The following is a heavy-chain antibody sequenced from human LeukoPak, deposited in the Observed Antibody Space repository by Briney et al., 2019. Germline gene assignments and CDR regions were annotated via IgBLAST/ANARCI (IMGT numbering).Heavy chain of an antibody. CDR3: ARLIVVVTNWFDP. CDR1: GGSISSSSYY. D-gene: IGHD3-22*01. V-gene: IGHV4-39*07. J-gene: IGHJ5*02. CDR2: IYYSGST. Sequence: PSETLSLTCTVSGGSISSSSYYWGWIRQPPGKGLEWIGSIYYSGSTYYNPSLKSRVTISVDTSKNQFSLKLSSVTAADTAVYYCARLIVVVTNWFDPWGQGTLVTVSS.